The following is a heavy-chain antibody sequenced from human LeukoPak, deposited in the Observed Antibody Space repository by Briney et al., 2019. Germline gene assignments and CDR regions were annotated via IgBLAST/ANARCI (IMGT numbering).Heavy chain of an antibody. CDR3: ARRNWNLGGYFDY. CDR2: IKQDGSEK. V-gene: IGHV3-7*01. CDR1: GFTFSSYW. J-gene: IGHJ4*02. D-gene: IGHD1-1*01. Sequence: QPGGSLRLSCAASGFTFSSYWMSWVRKAPGKGLEGVANIKQDGSEKYYVDSVKGRFTISRDNAKNSLYMQMNSLRAEDTAVYYCARRNWNLGGYFDYWGQGTLVTVSS.